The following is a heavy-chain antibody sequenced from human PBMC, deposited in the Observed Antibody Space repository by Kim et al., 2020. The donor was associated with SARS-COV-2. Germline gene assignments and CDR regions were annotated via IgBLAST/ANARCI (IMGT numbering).Heavy chain of an antibody. Sequence: GGSLRLSCAASGFTFSSYGMHWVRQAPGKGLEWVAVISYDGSNKYYADSVKGRFTISRDNSKNTLYLQMNSLRAEDTAVYYCAKEMMAIEDYYYYGMDVWGQGTTVTVSS. J-gene: IGHJ6*02. V-gene: IGHV3-30*18. D-gene: IGHD2-21*01. CDR2: ISYDGSNK. CDR3: AKEMMAIEDYYYYGMDV. CDR1: GFTFSSYG.